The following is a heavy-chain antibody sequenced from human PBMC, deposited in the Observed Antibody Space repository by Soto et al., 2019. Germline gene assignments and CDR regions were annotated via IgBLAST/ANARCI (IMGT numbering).Heavy chain of an antibody. CDR2: ISYDGSNK. CDR3: ARERITMVRGVHYYYGMDV. Sequence: GGSLRLSCAASGFTFSSYAMHWVRQAPGKGLECVAVISYDGSNKYYADSVKGRFTISRDNSKNTLYLQMNSLRAEDTAVYYCARERITMVRGVHYYYGMDVWGQGTTVTVYS. V-gene: IGHV3-30-3*01. CDR1: GFTFSSYA. J-gene: IGHJ6*02. D-gene: IGHD3-10*01.